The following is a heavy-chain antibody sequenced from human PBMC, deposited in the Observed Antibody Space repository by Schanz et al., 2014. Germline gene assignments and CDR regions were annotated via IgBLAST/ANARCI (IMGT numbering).Heavy chain of an antibody. V-gene: IGHV1-18*04. D-gene: IGHD4-17*01. J-gene: IGHJ4*02. CDR1: GYTFTSYG. CDR2: ISTYTGNT. Sequence: QVQLVQSGPEVKKPGASVKVSCKASGYTFTSYGVSWVRQAPGQGHEWMGWISTYTGNTNYAQRLQDRVTMNTDTSTRTAYMELRSLRSDDTAVYYCAIELRLEYYFDYWGQGTQVTVSS. CDR3: AIELRLEYYFDY.